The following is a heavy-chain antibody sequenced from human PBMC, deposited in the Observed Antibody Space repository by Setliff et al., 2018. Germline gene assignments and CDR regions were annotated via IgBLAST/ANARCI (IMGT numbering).Heavy chain of an antibody. CDR1: GYTFTRYY. V-gene: IGHV1-18*01. Sequence: GASVKVSCKASGYTFTRYYMYWVRQAPGQGLEWMGWINNYNFNTQYAQKFQGRVTVTTDTSTTTAYMELRSLRADDTAVYYCARINFYVSSGYYYAPELWGQGTTVTVSS. CDR3: ARINFYVSSGYYYAPEL. J-gene: IGHJ4*02. D-gene: IGHD3-22*01. CDR2: INNYNFNT.